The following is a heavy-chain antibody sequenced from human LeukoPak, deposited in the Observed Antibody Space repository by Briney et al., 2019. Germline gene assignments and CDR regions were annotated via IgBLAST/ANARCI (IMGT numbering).Heavy chain of an antibody. CDR2: INHSGST. V-gene: IGHV4-34*01. CDR1: GGSFSGYY. CDR3: ARGDSGYDYEPFVY. D-gene: IGHD5-12*01. J-gene: IGHJ4*02. Sequence: PETLSLTCAVYGGSFSGYYWSWIRQPPGKGLEWIGEINHSGSTNYNPSLKSRVTISVDTSKNQFSLKLSSVTAADTAVYYCARGDSGYDYEPFVYWGQGTLVTVSS.